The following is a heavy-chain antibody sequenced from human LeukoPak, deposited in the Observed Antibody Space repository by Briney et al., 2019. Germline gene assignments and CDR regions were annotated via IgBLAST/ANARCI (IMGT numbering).Heavy chain of an antibody. D-gene: IGHD5-18*01. CDR3: ASGPGYSYGQVDY. CDR2: IYYSGST. Sequence: SETLSLTCTVSGGSISSYYWSWTRQPPGKGLEWIGYIYYSGSTNYNPSLKSRVTISVDTSKNQFSLKLSSATAADTAVYYCASGPGYSYGQVDYWGQGTLVTVSS. V-gene: IGHV4-59*01. J-gene: IGHJ4*02. CDR1: GGSISSYY.